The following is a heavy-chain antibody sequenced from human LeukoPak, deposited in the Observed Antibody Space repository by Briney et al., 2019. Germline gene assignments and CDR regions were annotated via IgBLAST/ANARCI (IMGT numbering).Heavy chain of an antibody. J-gene: IGHJ4*02. V-gene: IGHV1-2*02. CDR1: GYTFTDYY. CDR3: AKPGTSSGYDY. D-gene: IGHD5-12*01. CDR2: IDPNSGGT. Sequence: ASVKVSCKASGYTFTDYYMHWVRQAPGQRLEWMGWIDPNSGGTNYAQNFQGRVTMTRDTSISTAYMDLSRLTSDDTAVYYCAKPGTSSGYDYWGQGTLVTVSS.